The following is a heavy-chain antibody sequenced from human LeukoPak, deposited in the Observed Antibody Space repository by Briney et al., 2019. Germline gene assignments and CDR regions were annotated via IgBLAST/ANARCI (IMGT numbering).Heavy chain of an antibody. CDR1: GYTFTSYD. Sequence: ASVKVSCKASGYTFTSYDIKWVRQATGQGLEWMGWMNPNSGNTNYAQKFQGRVTMTRDTSISTAYMELSRLRSDDTAVYYCARARPWNYGGVNAFDIWGQGTMVTVSS. D-gene: IGHD1-7*01. CDR2: MNPNSGNT. CDR3: ARARPWNYGGVNAFDI. V-gene: IGHV1-8*01. J-gene: IGHJ3*02.